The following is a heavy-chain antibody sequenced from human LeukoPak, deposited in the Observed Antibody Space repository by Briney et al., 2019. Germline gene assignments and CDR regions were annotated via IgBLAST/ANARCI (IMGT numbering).Heavy chain of an antibody. V-gene: IGHV3-48*03. J-gene: IGHJ4*02. Sequence: GGSLRLSCAASGFTFSSYEMNWVRQAPGQGLEWVSYISSSGSTIYYADSVKGRFTISRDNAKNSLYLQMNSLRAEDTAVYYCARGDYYDSSGYRVFDYWGQGTLVTVSS. CDR3: ARGDYYDSSGYRVFDY. D-gene: IGHD3-22*01. CDR1: GFTFSSYE. CDR2: ISSSGSTI.